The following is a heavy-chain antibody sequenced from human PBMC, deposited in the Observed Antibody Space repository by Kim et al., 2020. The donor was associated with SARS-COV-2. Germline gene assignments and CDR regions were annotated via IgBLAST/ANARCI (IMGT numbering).Heavy chain of an antibody. CDR3: ARGLRWLQQGLFDY. CDR2: MNPNSGNT. Sequence: ASVKVSCKASGYTFTSYDINWVRQATGQGLEWMGWMNPNSGNTGYAQKFQGRVTMTRNTSISTAYMELSSLRSEDTAVYYCARGLRWLQQGLFDYWGQGTLVTVSS. J-gene: IGHJ4*02. D-gene: IGHD5-12*01. CDR1: GYTFTSYD. V-gene: IGHV1-8*01.